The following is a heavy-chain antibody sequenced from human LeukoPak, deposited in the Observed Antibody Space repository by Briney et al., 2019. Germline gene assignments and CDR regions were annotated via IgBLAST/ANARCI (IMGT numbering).Heavy chain of an antibody. Sequence: SETLSLTCAVYGGSFSGYYWTWIRQPPGKGLEWIGEINHSGSTNYNPSLKSRVTISADTSKNQFSLKMRSVTAADTAVYYCARQETTLVNWFDPWGQGTLVTVSS. CDR2: INHSGST. V-gene: IGHV4-34*01. CDR3: ARQETTLVNWFDP. D-gene: IGHD2-15*01. J-gene: IGHJ5*02. CDR1: GGSFSGYY.